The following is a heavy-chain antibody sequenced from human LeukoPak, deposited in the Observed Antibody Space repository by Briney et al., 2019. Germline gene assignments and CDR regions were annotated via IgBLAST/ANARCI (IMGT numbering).Heavy chain of an antibody. J-gene: IGHJ6*02. D-gene: IGHD1-26*01. CDR3: ARGGYSGNYYGMDV. Sequence: GGSLRLSCAASGFTFSSYGMHWVRQAPGKGLEWVAFIRYDGSYKYYADSVKGRFTISRDSSKNTLYLQMNSLRAEDTAVYYCARGGYSGNYYGMDVWGQGTTVTVSS. V-gene: IGHV3-30*02. CDR1: GFTFSSYG. CDR2: IRYDGSYK.